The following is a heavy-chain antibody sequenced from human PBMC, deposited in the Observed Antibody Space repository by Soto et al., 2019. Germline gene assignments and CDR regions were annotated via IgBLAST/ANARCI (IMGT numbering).Heavy chain of an antibody. V-gene: IGHV3-11*06. J-gene: IGHJ4*02. CDR3: ARARGGSSGYYLDY. Sequence: GGSLRLSCAASGFTFSDYYMSWIRQAPGKGLEWVSYISSSSSYTNYADSVKGRFTISRDNAKNSLYLQMNSLRAEDTAVYYCARARGGSSGYYLDYWGQGTLVTVSS. D-gene: IGHD3-22*01. CDR1: GFTFSDYY. CDR2: ISSSSSYT.